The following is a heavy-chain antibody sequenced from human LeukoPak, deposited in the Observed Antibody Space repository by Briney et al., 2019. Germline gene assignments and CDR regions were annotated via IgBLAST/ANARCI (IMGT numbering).Heavy chain of an antibody. Sequence: PSETLSLTCTVSGGSISSYYWSWIRQPPGKGLEWIGYIYTSGSTNYNPSLKSRVTISVDTSKNQFSLKLSSVTAPDTAVYYCARQRTRIAAAAGTGWFDPWGQGTLVTVSS. V-gene: IGHV4-4*09. CDR3: ARQRTRIAAAAGTGWFDP. J-gene: IGHJ5*02. CDR1: GGSISSYY. D-gene: IGHD6-25*01. CDR2: IYTSGST.